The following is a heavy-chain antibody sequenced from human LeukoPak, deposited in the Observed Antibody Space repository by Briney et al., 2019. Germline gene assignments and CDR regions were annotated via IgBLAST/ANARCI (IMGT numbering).Heavy chain of an antibody. CDR3: ARRIVALGFDY. J-gene: IGHJ4*02. CDR2: IYYTGST. Sequence: PSETLSLTCTVSGGSISSYYWSWIRQPPGKGLEWIGYIYYTGSTNYNPSLKSRVTISVDTSKNQFSLKLSSVTAADTAVYYCARRIVALGFDYWGQGTLVTVSS. CDR1: GGSISSYY. V-gene: IGHV4-59*08. D-gene: IGHD5-12*01.